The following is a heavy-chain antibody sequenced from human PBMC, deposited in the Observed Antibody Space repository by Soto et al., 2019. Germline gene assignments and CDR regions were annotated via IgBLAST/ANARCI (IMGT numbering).Heavy chain of an antibody. J-gene: IGHJ5*01. CDR2: IFHTGIT. V-gene: IGHV4-59*01. D-gene: IGHD3-22*01. CDR1: GGSFSNDY. CDR3: ARDRYFYDSRGYYRTLDS. Sequence: TLSLTCFISGGSFSNDYWTWIRQSPGKGLEWIGYIFHTGITDYNPSVKSRVTISIDKSRNLFSLNLTSVTAADTAVYYCARDRYFYDSRGYYRTLDSWGQGTLVTVSS.